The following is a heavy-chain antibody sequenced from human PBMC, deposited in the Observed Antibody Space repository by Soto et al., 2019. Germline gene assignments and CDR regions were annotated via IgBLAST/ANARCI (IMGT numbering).Heavy chain of an antibody. D-gene: IGHD2-8*01. V-gene: IGHV4-30-4*01. CDR2: IYYSGST. CDR1: GGSISSGDYY. CDR3: ARAEFHAIYWFDP. J-gene: IGHJ5*02. Sequence: SETLSLTCTVSGGSISSGDYYWSWIRQPPGKGLEWIGYIYYSGSTYYNPSLKSRVTISVDTSKNQFSLKLSSVTAADTAAYYCARAEFHAIYWFDPWGQGTLVTVSS.